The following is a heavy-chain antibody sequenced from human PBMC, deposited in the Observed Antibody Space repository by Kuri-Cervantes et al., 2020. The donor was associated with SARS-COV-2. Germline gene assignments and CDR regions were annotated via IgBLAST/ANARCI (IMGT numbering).Heavy chain of an antibody. Sequence: ALVKVSCKASGYTFTGYYMHWVRQAPGQGLEWMGWINPNSGGTNYAQKFQGRVTMTRDTSISTAYMELSRLRSDDTAVYYCAREDYGGNSSGFDPWGQGTLVTVSS. V-gene: IGHV1-2*02. CDR2: INPNSGGT. CDR3: AREDYGGNSSGFDP. J-gene: IGHJ5*02. CDR1: GYTFTGYY. D-gene: IGHD4-23*01.